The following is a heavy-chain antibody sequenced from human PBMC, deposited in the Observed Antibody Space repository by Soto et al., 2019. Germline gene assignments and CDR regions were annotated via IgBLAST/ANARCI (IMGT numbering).Heavy chain of an antibody. CDR3: ARGFGSGDTPNYYYYYMDV. D-gene: IGHD3-3*01. Sequence: PSETLSLTSADYGGSFSGYYWSWIRQPPGKGLEWIGEINHSGSTNYNPSLTSRVTISVDTSKNQFSLKLSSVTAADTAVYYCARGFGSGDTPNYYYYYMDVWGKGTTVTVS. J-gene: IGHJ6*03. V-gene: IGHV4-34*01. CDR2: INHSGST. CDR1: GGSFSGYY.